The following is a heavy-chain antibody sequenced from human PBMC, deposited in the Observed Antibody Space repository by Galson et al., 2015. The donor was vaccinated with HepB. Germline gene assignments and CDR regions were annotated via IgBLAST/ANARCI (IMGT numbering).Heavy chain of an antibody. CDR2: IKQDGSEE. J-gene: IGHJ4*02. CDR1: GFTFSTYG. CDR3: ARGQRLLWFGEFPY. V-gene: IGHV3-7*03. D-gene: IGHD3-10*01. Sequence: SLRLSCAASGFTFSTYGMTWVRQAPGKGLEWVANIKQDGSEEYYVDSVKGRFTISRDNAKNSLYLQMNSLRAEDTAVYYCARGQRLLWFGEFPYWGQGTLVTVSS.